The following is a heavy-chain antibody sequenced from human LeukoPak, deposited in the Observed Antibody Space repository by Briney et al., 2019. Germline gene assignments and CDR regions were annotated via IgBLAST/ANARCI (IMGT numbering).Heavy chain of an antibody. D-gene: IGHD3-22*01. CDR2: IYYSGST. J-gene: IGHJ4*02. CDR3: ARTYYYDSSGYIHFDY. Sequence: PSQTLSLTCTVSGGSLSSGDYYWRWLRQPPGKGLEWIGYIYYSGSTYYNPSLKSRVTISVDTSKNQFSLKLSSVTAADTAVYYCARTYYYDSSGYIHFDYWGQGTLVTVSS. V-gene: IGHV4-30-4*08. CDR1: GGSLSSGDYY.